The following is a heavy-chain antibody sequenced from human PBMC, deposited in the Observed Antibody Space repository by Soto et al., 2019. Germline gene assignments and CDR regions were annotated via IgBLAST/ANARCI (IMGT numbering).Heavy chain of an antibody. J-gene: IGHJ4*02. CDR1: GGSISSGYY. CDR2: IYYSGNT. Sequence: SETLSLTCTVSGGSISSGYYWSWIRQHPVKGLEWIGYIYYSGNTYYNPSLKSRVSISLDTSKSQFSLKLDSVTAADTAVYFCAKEGRLASPAGDYFDSWGPGTLVTVSS. CDR3: AKEGRLASPAGDYFDS. V-gene: IGHV4-31*03. D-gene: IGHD3-10*01.